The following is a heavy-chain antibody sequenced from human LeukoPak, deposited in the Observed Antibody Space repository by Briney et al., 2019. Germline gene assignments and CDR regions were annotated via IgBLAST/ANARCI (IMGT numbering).Heavy chain of an antibody. CDR2: IYGGGST. J-gene: IGHJ4*02. V-gene: IGHV3-53*01. CDR3: ASWPVGWYGEDS. CDR1: GLSVSSNF. Sequence: GGSLRLSCAATGLSVSSNFMSWVRQAPGKGLEWVSVIYGGGSTYYADSVKARFTISRDTPKNTLYLQMNSLRVEDTAVYYCASWPVGWYGEDSWGQGTLVTVSS. D-gene: IGHD6-19*01.